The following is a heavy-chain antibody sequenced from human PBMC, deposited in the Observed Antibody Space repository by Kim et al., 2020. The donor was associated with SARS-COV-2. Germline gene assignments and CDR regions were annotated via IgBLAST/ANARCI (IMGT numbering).Heavy chain of an antibody. D-gene: IGHD6-19*01. CDR3: CIIASSGRFDS. Sequence: ASVKVSCKASGFTFSDRYMHWVRQAPGQGLEWMGLINPTNGNTWYAQKFQGRITMTGATSTDTIYMELNSLKSDDSALSYCCIIASSGRFDSFAQGTLVT. CDR1: GFTFSDRY. V-gene: IGHV1-2*02. J-gene: IGHJ4*02. CDR2: INPTNGNT.